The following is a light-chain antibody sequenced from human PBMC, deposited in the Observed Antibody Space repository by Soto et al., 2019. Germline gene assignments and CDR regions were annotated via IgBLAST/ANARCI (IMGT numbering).Light chain of an antibody. Sequence: QSVLAQPASVSGSLGQSITISCTGTSSDVGGYNYVSWYQQHPGKAPKLMIYDVTIRPSGVSNRFSGSKSGNTASLTISGLQAEDEADYYCSSYTRSSTVTFGGGTKVTVL. CDR3: SSYTRSSTVT. CDR2: DVT. V-gene: IGLV2-14*03. CDR1: SSDVGGYNY. J-gene: IGLJ3*02.